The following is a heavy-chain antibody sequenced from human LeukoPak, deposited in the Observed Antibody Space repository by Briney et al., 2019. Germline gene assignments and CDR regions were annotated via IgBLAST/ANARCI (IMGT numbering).Heavy chain of an antibody. J-gene: IGHJ4*02. CDR3: ASGTYRLGDY. CDR2: ISSSSVDT. CDR1: GFSFSTYA. V-gene: IGHV3-23*01. D-gene: IGHD3-10*01. Sequence: GGSLRLSCAASGFSFSTYAMGWVRQAPGKGLEWISGISSSSVDTHYAESVKGRFRVSRDNSKTTLYLQMNSLRAEDTAVYYCASGTYRLGDYWGQGVLVAVSS.